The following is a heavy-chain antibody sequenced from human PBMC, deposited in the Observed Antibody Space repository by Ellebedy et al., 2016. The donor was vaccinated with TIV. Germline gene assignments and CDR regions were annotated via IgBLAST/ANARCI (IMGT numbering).Heavy chain of an antibody. CDR2: ISSSSSYI. CDR1: GFTFSSYT. Sequence: GESLKISXAASGFTFSSYTMNWVRQAPGKGLEWVSSISSSSSYIYYADSVKGRFTISRDNAKNSLYLQMNSLRAEDTAVYYCARDRDYDFDYWGQGTLVTVSS. CDR3: ARDRDYDFDY. V-gene: IGHV3-21*01. J-gene: IGHJ4*02. D-gene: IGHD4/OR15-4a*01.